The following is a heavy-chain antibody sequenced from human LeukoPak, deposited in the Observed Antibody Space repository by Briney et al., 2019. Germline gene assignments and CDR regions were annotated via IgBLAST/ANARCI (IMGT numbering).Heavy chain of an antibody. Sequence: PGGSLRLSCAASGFTFSSYAMSWVRQAPGKGLEWVSVIYSGGSTYYADSVKGRFTISRDNSKNTLYLQMNSLRAEDTAVYCCARESIFGVGTLDYWGQGTLVTVSS. J-gene: IGHJ4*02. CDR3: ARESIFGVGTLDY. CDR1: GFTFSSYA. V-gene: IGHV3-53*01. D-gene: IGHD3-3*01. CDR2: IYSGGST.